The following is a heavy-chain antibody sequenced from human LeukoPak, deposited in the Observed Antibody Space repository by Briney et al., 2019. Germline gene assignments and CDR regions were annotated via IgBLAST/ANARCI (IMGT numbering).Heavy chain of an antibody. V-gene: IGHV3-23*01. CDR3: AKSIVGSTPIHQY. D-gene: IGHD1-26*01. J-gene: IGHJ4*02. Sequence: GSLRLSCAASGFTFSSYAMTWVRQAPGRGLEWVSATSGSGTSTYYADSVKGRFTISRDNSKNTLFLHMSSLRPEDTAVYYCAKSIVGSTPIHQYWGQGTLVAVSS. CDR2: TSGSGTST. CDR1: GFTFSSYA.